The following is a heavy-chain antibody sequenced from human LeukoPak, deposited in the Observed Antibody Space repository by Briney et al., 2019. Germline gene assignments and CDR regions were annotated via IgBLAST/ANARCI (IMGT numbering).Heavy chain of an antibody. J-gene: IGHJ4*02. CDR3: ARAPFSVAAAGIVHFDY. V-gene: IGHV7-4-1*02. CDR1: GGTFSSYA. CDR2: INTNTGNP. D-gene: IGHD6-13*01. Sequence: ASVKVSCKASGGTFSSYAISWVRQAPGQGLEWMGWINTNTGNPTYAQGFTGRFVFSLDTSVSTAYLQISSLKAEDTAVYYCARAPFSVAAAGIVHFDYWGQGTLVTVSS.